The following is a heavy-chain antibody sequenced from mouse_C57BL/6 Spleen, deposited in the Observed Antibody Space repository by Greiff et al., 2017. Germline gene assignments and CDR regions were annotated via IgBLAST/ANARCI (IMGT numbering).Heavy chain of an antibody. CDR1: GFNIKDDY. D-gene: IGHD1-1*01. Sequence: EVKLLESGAELVRPGASVKLSCTASGFNIKDDYMHWVKQRPEQGLEWIGWIDPENGDTEYASNFPGTATIPADTSSHTPYLPLNHLTSEDTADDCCPTGRFTSVVAFDVWGTGTTLTVSS. CDR3: PTGRFTSVVAFDV. V-gene: IGHV14-4*01. J-gene: IGHJ2*01. CDR2: IDPENGDT.